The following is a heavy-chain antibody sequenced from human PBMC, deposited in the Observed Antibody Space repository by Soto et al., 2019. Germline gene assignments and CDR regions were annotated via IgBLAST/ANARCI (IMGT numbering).Heavy chain of an antibody. CDR2: IIPNFYTP. J-gene: IGHJ4*02. Sequence: QVQLVQSGAEVKKPGSSVKLSCKASGDSFNTFAVTWVRQAPGQWLEWMGGIIPNFYTPNYAQKFQGRVTIIADKPTSPPYMELSSLRSEDTAVYYCARPYYDSSGYYLWYFDYWGQGTLVTVSS. V-gene: IGHV1-69*06. D-gene: IGHD3-22*01. CDR3: ARPYYDSSGYYLWYFDY. CDR1: GDSFNTFA.